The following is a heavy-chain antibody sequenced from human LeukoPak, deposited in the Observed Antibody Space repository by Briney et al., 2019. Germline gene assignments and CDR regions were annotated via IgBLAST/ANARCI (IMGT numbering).Heavy chain of an antibody. J-gene: IGHJ4*02. CDR2: IYYSGST. Sequence: SETLSLTCTVSGGSISSYYWSWLRQPPGKGLEWIGYIYYSGSTNYNPSLKSRVTISVDTSKNQFSLKLSPVTAAVTAVYDCARDSWGAYYFDYWGQGTLVTVSS. V-gene: IGHV4-59*01. D-gene: IGHD1-26*01. CDR1: GGSISSYY. CDR3: ARDSWGAYYFDY.